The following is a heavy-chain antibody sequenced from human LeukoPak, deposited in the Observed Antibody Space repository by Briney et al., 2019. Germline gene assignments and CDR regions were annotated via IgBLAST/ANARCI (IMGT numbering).Heavy chain of an antibody. J-gene: IGHJ6*03. CDR3: AREDSAVYYYYYMDV. CDR2: ISYDGSNK. CDR1: GFTFSSYA. V-gene: IGHV3-30*04. Sequence: GGSLRLSCAASGFTFSSYAMHWVRQAPGKGLEWVAVISYDGSNKYYADSVKGRFTISRDNSKNTLYLQMNSLRAEDTAVYYCAREDSAVYYYYYMDVWGKGTTVTVSS. D-gene: IGHD3/OR15-3a*01.